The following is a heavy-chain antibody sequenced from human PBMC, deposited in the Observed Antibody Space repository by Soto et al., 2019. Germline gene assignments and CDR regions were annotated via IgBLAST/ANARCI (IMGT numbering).Heavy chain of an antibody. V-gene: IGHV1-18*01. CDR3: ARPYDSSQSPRFDY. CDR2: ISPYNGKT. D-gene: IGHD3-22*01. CDR1: GYSFTTYG. Sequence: ASVKVSCKASGYSFTTYGIFWVRQAPGQGLEWMGWISPYNGKTNYAQNLQGRVSMTTDTSTTTAYMELRSLRSDDTAVYYCARPYDSSQSPRFDYWGKGTLVTSPQ. J-gene: IGHJ4*02.